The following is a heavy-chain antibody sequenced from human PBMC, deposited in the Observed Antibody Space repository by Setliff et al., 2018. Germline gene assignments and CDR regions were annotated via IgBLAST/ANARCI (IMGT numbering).Heavy chain of an antibody. CDR3: ARTPHSITLGGIIDMPPDY. V-gene: IGHV4-34*01. D-gene: IGHD3-16*02. CDR2: FYPGGSA. J-gene: IGHJ4*02. CDR1: GGSGSFSAYY. Sequence: PSETLSLTCGVSGGSGSFSAYYWSWIRQPPGKGLEWIGGFYPGGSAHYNPALRSRVSTAVDTSKNQFSLKLSSVTAADTAMYYCARTPHSITLGGIIDMPPDYWGQGILVTVSS.